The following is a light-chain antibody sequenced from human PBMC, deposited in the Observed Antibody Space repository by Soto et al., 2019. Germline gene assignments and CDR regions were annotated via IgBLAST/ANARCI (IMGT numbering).Light chain of an antibody. CDR2: DAY. Sequence: EVVLTHSPVTLSLSPGERATLSCRASQSFRGLLAWYQQKPGQAPRLLIYDAYNRATGIPPRFSGSGSGTDFTLTISSLGPEDSAVYYCQQRHMWPITFGQGTRLEIK. CDR3: QQRHMWPIT. CDR1: QSFRGL. J-gene: IGKJ5*01. V-gene: IGKV3-11*01.